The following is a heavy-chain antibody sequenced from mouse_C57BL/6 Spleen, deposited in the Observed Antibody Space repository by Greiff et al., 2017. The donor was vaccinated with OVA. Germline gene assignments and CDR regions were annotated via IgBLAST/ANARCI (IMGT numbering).Heavy chain of an antibody. D-gene: IGHD2-2*01. Sequence: QVQLQQSGAELARPGASVKLSCKASGYTFTSYGISWVKQRTGQGLEWIGEIYPRSGNTYYDEKFKGKATLTADKSSSTAYMELRNLTSEDSAVYYCAIERISYGYDDKGWYFDVWGTGTTVTVSS. CDR3: AIERISYGYDDKGWYFDV. J-gene: IGHJ1*03. V-gene: IGHV1-81*01. CDR2: IYPRSGNT. CDR1: GYTFTSYG.